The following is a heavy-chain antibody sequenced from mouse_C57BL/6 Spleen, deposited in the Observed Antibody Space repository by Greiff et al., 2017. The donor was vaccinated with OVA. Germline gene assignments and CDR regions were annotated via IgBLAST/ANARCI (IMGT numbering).Heavy chain of an antibody. Sequence: QVHVKQPGAELVKPGASVKMSCKASGYTFTSYWITWVKQRPGQGLEWIGDIYPGSGSTNYNEKFKSKATLTVDTSSSTAYMQLSSLTSEDSAVYYCARRHYSHWGQGTLVTVSA. CDR3: ARRHYSH. D-gene: IGHD2-12*01. J-gene: IGHJ3*01. CDR1: GYTFTSYW. V-gene: IGHV1-55*01. CDR2: IYPGSGST.